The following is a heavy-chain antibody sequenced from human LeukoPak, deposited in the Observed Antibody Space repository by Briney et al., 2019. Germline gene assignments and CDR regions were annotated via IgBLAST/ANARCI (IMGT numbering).Heavy chain of an antibody. J-gene: IGHJ6*03. CDR2: IYYSGST. CDR3: ARDGRITIPNDFWSGCYSPIMDV. Sequence: SETLSLTCTVSGGSISSGDYYWSWIRQPPGKGLEWIGYIYYSGSTYYNPSLKSRVTISVGTSKNQFSLKLSSVTAADTAVYYCARDGRITIPNDFWSGCYSPIMDVWGKGTTVTVSS. CDR1: GGSISSGDYY. V-gene: IGHV4-30-4*08. D-gene: IGHD3-3*01.